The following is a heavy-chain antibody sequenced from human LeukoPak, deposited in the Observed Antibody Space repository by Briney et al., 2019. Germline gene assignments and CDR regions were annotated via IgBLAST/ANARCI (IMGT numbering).Heavy chain of an antibody. V-gene: IGHV5-51*01. D-gene: IGHD6-13*01. Sequence: GESLKISCKASGYRFTSHWIGWVRQMPGKGLKWMGIVYPGDSDTRYSPSFQGQVTISADKSISTAYLQWSSLKASDTAIYYCARHVGTYSTSWYDYWGQGTLVTVSS. CDR1: GYRFTSHW. CDR3: ARHVGTYSTSWYDY. CDR2: VYPGDSDT. J-gene: IGHJ4*02.